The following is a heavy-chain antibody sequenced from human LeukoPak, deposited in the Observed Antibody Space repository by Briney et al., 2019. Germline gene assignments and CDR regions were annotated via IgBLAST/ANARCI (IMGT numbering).Heavy chain of an antibody. Sequence: SETLSLTCIVSGGSISSSSYYWGWIRQPPGKELEWIGTIYYSGSTYYNPSLKSRVTVFVDTSKNQFSLKLSSVTAADTAVYYCARQAYYYDSSGYPHHYMDVWGTGTTVTISS. CDR2: IYYSGST. CDR3: ARQAYYYDSSGYPHHYMDV. V-gene: IGHV4-39*01. D-gene: IGHD3-22*01. J-gene: IGHJ6*03. CDR1: GGSISSSSYY.